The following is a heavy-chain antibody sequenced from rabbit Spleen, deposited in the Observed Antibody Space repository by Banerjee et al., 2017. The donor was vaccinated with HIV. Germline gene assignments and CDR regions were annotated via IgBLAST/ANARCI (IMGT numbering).Heavy chain of an antibody. Sequence: QEQLVESGGGLVQPEGSLTLTCTASGFSFSSSYYMCWVRQAPGKGLEWIGCIYTGSSTNTYYANWAKGRFTISKTSSTTVTLQMTSLTAADTATYFCARSVVGYGYGKDLWGPGTLVTVS. CDR2: IYTGSSTNT. V-gene: IGHV1S45*01. J-gene: IGHJ4*01. CDR1: GFSFSSSYY. D-gene: IGHD6-1*01. CDR3: ARSVVGYGYGKDL.